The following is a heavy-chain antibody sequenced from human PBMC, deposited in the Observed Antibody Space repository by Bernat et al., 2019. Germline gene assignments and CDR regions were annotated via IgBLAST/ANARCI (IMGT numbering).Heavy chain of an antibody. J-gene: IGHJ4*02. Sequence: EVQLVESGGGLVQPGGSLRLSCAASGFTFSSYWMHWVRQAPGKGLVWVSRINSDGSSTSYADSVKSRFTSSRDNAKNTLYLQMNSLGAEDTAVYYCARGVYCSGGSCYSPGFDYWGQGTLVTVSS. D-gene: IGHD2-15*01. V-gene: IGHV3-74*01. CDR3: ARGVYCSGGSCYSPGFDY. CDR1: GFTFSSYW. CDR2: INSDGSST.